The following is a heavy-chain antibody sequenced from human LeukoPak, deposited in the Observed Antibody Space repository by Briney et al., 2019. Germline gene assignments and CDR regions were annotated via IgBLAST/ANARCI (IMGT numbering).Heavy chain of an antibody. J-gene: IGHJ5*02. CDR1: GGSFSGYY. Sequence: SETLSLTCAVYGGSFSGYYWSWIRQPPGKGLEWFGEINHSGSTNYNPSLKSRVTISVDTSKNQFSLKLSSVTAADTAVYYCARLSLGYCSGGSCYYGWFDPWGQGTLVTVSS. D-gene: IGHD2-15*01. CDR2: INHSGST. V-gene: IGHV4-34*01. CDR3: ARLSLGYCSGGSCYYGWFDP.